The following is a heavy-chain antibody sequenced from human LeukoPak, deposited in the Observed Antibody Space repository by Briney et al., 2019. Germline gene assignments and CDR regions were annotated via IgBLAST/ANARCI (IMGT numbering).Heavy chain of an antibody. D-gene: IGHD4-17*01. J-gene: IGHJ4*02. CDR2: ISSSSSTI. CDR1: GFTFSSYS. CDR3: ARDILHYVEYEKSFDY. Sequence: PGGSLRLSCGASGFTFSSYSMNWVRQAPGKGLEWVSYISSSSSTIYYADSVKGRFTISRDNAKNSLYLQMSSLRAEDTAVYYCARDILHYVEYEKSFDYWGQGTLVTVCS. V-gene: IGHV3-48*01.